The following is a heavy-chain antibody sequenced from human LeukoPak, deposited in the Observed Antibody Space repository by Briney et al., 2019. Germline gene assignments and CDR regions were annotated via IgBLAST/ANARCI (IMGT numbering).Heavy chain of an antibody. Sequence: PGGSLRLSCAASGFTFNNAWMSWVRQAPGKGLEWVGRIKSKTDGGTTDYAAPVKGRFTISRDDSKNTLYLQMNSLKTEDTAVYYCTTGIQVVAATKLFDYWGQGTLVTVSS. CDR1: GFTFNNAW. D-gene: IGHD2-15*01. CDR3: TTGIQVVAATKLFDY. V-gene: IGHV3-15*01. CDR2: IKSKTDGGTT. J-gene: IGHJ4*02.